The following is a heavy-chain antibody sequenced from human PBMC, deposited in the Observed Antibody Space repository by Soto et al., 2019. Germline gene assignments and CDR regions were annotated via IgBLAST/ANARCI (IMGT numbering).Heavy chain of an antibody. Sequence: ASVKVSCKASGYTFTGYYMHWVRQAPGQGLEWMGWINAGNGDTQYSQKFQGRVTFTSDTSASTAYMEVSSLRSEDTAVYYCARLALWHSTTWYYFDYWGQGTPVTVSS. CDR3: ARLALWHSTTWYYFDY. CDR2: INAGNGDT. CDR1: GYTFTGYY. J-gene: IGHJ4*02. V-gene: IGHV1-3*01. D-gene: IGHD6-13*01.